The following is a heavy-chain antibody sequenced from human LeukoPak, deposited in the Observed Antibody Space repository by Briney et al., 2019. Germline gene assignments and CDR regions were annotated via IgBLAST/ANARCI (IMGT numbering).Heavy chain of an antibody. J-gene: IGHJ4*02. V-gene: IGHV3-7*01. CDR3: ARERLGELSLYY. CDR2: IKQDGWEK. CDR1: GFTFRSYW. D-gene: IGHD3-16*02. Sequence: GGSLRLSCAASGFTFRSYWISWVRQAPGKGVEWVGNIKQDGWEKYCVDSVKGRVTISRDNAKYSVYLQRNSLRAEETAVYYCARERLGELSLYYWGQGTLVTVSS.